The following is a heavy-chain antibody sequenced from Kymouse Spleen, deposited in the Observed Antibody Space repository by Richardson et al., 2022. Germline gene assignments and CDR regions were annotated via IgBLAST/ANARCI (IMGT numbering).Heavy chain of an antibody. J-gene: IGHJ4*02. V-gene: IGHV4-34*01. CDR3: ARGGGYVADY. CDR2: INHSGST. CDR1: GGSFSGYY. Sequence: QVQLQQWGAGLLKPSETLSLTCAVYGGSFSGYYWSWIRQPPGKGLEWIGEINHSGSTNYNPSLKSRVTISVDTSKNQFSLKLSSVTAADTAVYYCARGGGYVADYWGQGTLVTVSS. D-gene: IGHD5-12*01.